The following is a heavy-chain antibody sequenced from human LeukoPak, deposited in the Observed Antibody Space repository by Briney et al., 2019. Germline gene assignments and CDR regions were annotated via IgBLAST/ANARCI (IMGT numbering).Heavy chain of an antibody. J-gene: IGHJ5*02. CDR3: AGDYYDSSGYARGFDP. Sequence: PGGSLGLSCAASGFTFSSYSMTWVRQAPGKGLEWVSSISSSSSYIYYADSVKGRFTISRDNAKNSLYLQMNSLRAEDTAVYYCAGDYYDSSGYARGFDPWGQGTLVTVSS. CDR1: GFTFSSYS. D-gene: IGHD3-22*01. V-gene: IGHV3-21*01. CDR2: ISSSSSYI.